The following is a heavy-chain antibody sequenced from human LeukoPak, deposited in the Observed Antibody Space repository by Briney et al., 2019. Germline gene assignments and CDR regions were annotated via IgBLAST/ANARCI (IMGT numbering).Heavy chain of an antibody. Sequence: SETLSLTCAVYGGSFSGYYWSWIRQPPGKGLEWIGEINHSGSTNYNPSLKSRVTISVDTSKNQFSLKLSSVTAADTAVYYCASAITMVRAFDYWGRGTLVTVSS. CDR2: INHSGST. CDR1: GGSFSGYY. J-gene: IGHJ4*02. CDR3: ASAITMVRAFDY. V-gene: IGHV4-34*01. D-gene: IGHD3-10*01.